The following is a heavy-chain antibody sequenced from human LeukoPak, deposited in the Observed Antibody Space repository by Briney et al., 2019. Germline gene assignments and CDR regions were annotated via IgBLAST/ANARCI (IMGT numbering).Heavy chain of an antibody. CDR2: FYYSGST. CDR1: GXSITSYY. J-gene: IGHJ4*02. Sequence: SETLSLTCTVSGXSITSYYWSWIRQPPGKGLESIAYFYYSGSTNYNPCLKSRVTISVDTSEIQFSLNLSSVPAADTAVYYCARHKGDYLSGFDYWGQGTLVTVSS. CDR3: ARHKGDYLSGFDY. D-gene: IGHD2/OR15-2a*01. V-gene: IGHV4-59*08.